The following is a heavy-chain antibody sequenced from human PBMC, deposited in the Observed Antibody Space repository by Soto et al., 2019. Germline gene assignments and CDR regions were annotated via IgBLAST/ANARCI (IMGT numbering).Heavy chain of an antibody. J-gene: IGHJ4*02. Sequence: QVQLVQSGAEEKKPGASVKVSCKASGYTFTSYAMHWVRQAPGQRLEWMGWINAGNGNIKYSQKFQGRVTMTRDTAANTAYMELSSLRSEDTAVYYCARSIVVVTALDYWGQGTLVTVSS. CDR3: ARSIVVVTALDY. CDR1: GYTFTSYA. CDR2: INAGNGNI. D-gene: IGHD2-21*02. V-gene: IGHV1-3*05.